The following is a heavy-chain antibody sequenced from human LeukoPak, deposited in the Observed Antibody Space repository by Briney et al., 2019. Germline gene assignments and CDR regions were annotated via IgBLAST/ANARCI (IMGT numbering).Heavy chain of an antibody. D-gene: IGHD2-2*01. J-gene: IGHJ5*02. CDR1: GCSISSGYY. CDR2: IYTSGST. V-gene: IGHV4-61*02. Sequence: SETLSLTCAVSGCSISSGYYWGWIRQPAGKGLEWIGRIYTSGSTNYNPSLKSRVTISVDTSKNQFSLKLSSVTAADTAVYYCARDWGYCSSTSCPNWFDPWGQGTLVTVSS. CDR3: ARDWGYCSSTSCPNWFDP.